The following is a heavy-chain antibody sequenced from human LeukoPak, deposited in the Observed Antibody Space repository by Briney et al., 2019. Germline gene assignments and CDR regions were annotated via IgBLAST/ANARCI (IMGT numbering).Heavy chain of an antibody. Sequence: GGSLRLSCAASGFTFSSYAMHWVRQAPGKGLEWVAVISYDGSNKFYADSVKGRFTLSRDNSKNTLYLQMNSLRIEDTAVYYCGRGSVGFGELNYWGQGTLVTASS. CDR3: GRGSVGFGELNY. CDR2: ISYDGSNK. J-gene: IGHJ4*02. V-gene: IGHV3-30-3*01. D-gene: IGHD3-10*01. CDR1: GFTFSSYA.